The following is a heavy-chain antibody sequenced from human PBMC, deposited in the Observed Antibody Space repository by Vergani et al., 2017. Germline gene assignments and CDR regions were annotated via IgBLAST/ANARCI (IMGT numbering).Heavy chain of an antibody. CDR2: ISSSSSYK. Sequence: EVQLVESGGGLVKSGGSLRLSCAASGFSFSSYSMNWVRQAPGKGLEWVSSISSSSSYKYYVDSVKGRFTSSRDNAKNSLYLQMNSLRAEDTAVSYCARVSHTAMAEGPLDYWGQGTLVTVSS. V-gene: IGHV3-21*01. CDR3: ARVSHTAMAEGPLDY. CDR1: GFSFSSYS. J-gene: IGHJ4*02. D-gene: IGHD5-18*01.